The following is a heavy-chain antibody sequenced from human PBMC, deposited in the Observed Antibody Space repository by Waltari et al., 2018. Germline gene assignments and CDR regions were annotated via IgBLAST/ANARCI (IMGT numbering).Heavy chain of an antibody. CDR3: ARIRTTFPFDY. J-gene: IGHJ4*02. V-gene: IGHV4-38-2*01. CDR2: IYHSGST. CDR1: GYSISSGYY. Sequence: QVQLQESGPGLVKPSETLSLTCAVSGYSISSGYYWGWIRQPPGKGLEWIGSIYHSGSTYYNPSLKSRVTISVDTSKNQFSLKLSSVTAADTAVYYCARIRTTFPFDYWGQGTLVTVSS. D-gene: IGHD1-1*01.